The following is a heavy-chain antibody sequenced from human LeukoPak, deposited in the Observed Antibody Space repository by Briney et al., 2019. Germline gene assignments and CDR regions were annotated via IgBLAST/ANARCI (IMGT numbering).Heavy chain of an antibody. CDR1: GFTFGDYA. V-gene: IGHV3-49*04. CDR2: IRSKAYGGTT. J-gene: IGHJ4*02. D-gene: IGHD2-15*01. Sequence: GGSLRLSCTASGFTFGDYAMSWVRQAPGKGLEWVSFIRSKAYGGTTEYAASVKGRFTISRDDSKGIAYLQMNSLKTEDTAVYYCTRVSLVAASVFFDYWGPGTLVTVSS. CDR3: TRVSLVAASVFFDY.